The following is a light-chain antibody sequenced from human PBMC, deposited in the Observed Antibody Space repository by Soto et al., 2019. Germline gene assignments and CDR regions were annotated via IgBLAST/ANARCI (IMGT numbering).Light chain of an antibody. J-gene: IGKJ1*01. CDR1: QSISSGY. CDR2: GAS. V-gene: IGKV3-20*01. CDR3: QRYGTSLTWT. Sequence: EIVLTQSPGTLSLSPGERATLSFMASQSISSGYLAWYQQKPGQAPRRPIYGASSRATGIPDRFSGSGSETDFTLTISRLEPEDFAVYYCQRYGTSLTWTFGQGTKVDIK.